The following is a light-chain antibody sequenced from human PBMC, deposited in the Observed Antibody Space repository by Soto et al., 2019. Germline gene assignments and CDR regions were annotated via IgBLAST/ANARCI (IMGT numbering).Light chain of an antibody. Sequence: EIVLTQSPATLSVSPVERATLSCSASQSVSSNLAWYQQKPGQAPRLLIYGASTRATGIPARFSGSGSGTEFTLTISSLQSEDFAVYYRQQYNNWPPLTFGGGTKVDIK. CDR3: QQYNNWPPLT. V-gene: IGKV3-15*01. J-gene: IGKJ4*01. CDR1: QSVSSN. CDR2: GAS.